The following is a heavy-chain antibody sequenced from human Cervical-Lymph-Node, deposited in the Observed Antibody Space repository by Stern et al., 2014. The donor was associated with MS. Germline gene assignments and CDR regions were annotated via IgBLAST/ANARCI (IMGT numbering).Heavy chain of an antibody. V-gene: IGHV1-69*09. D-gene: IGHD4-17*01. CDR1: GGTLNSYA. CDR3: AKGEGDYGEADAFDL. J-gene: IGHJ3*01. CDR2: IIPILGVP. Sequence: QVQLVQSGAEVKKPGSSVRVSCHPSGGTLNSYAISWVRQAPGLGLQWMGRIIPILGVPNYAPKFQDRVTISANRSTSASYMELTSLTSEDTAIYYCAKGEGDYGEADAFDLGGKGTMGTVSS.